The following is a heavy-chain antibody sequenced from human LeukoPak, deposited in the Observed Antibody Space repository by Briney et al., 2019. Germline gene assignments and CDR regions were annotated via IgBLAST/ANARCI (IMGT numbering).Heavy chain of an antibody. CDR2: IRSKAYGGTT. Sequence: SLRLSCTASGFTFGDYGMSWFRQAPGKGLEWVGFIRSKAYGGTTEYAASVKGRFTISRDDSKSIAYLQMNSLKTEDTAVYYCTRWSGRTVDYWGQGTLVTVSS. CDR3: TRWSGRTVDY. V-gene: IGHV3-49*03. J-gene: IGHJ4*02. CDR1: GFTFGDYG. D-gene: IGHD1-14*01.